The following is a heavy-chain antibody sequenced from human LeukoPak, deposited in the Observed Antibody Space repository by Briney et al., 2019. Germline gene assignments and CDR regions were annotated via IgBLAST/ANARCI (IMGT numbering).Heavy chain of an antibody. V-gene: IGHV4-61*02. CDR1: GGSISSGRYY. J-gene: IGHJ6*03. CDR3: ARDRGTVVTPPYYYYYYMDV. D-gene: IGHD4-23*01. CDR2: IYTSGST. Sequence: PSQTLSLTCTVPGGSISSGRYYWGWVRQPAGKGLEWLGRIYTSGSTNYNPSLKSRVTISVDTSKNQFSLKLSSVTAAETAVYYCARDRGTVVTPPYYYYYYMDVWGKGTTVTVSS.